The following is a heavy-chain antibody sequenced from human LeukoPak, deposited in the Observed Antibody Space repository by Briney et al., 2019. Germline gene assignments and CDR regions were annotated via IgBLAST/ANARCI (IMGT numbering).Heavy chain of an antibody. V-gene: IGHV1-8*01. CDR3: ARGLRDSGSYYTDY. D-gene: IGHD1-26*01. J-gene: IGHJ4*02. CDR2: MNPNSGNT. CDR1: GYTFTSYD. Sequence: ASVKVSCKASGYTFTSYDINWVRQATGQGLEWMGWMNPNSGNTGYAQKFQGRVTMTRNTSISTAYMELSSLRSEDTAVYYCARGLRDSGSYYTDYWGQGTLVTVSS.